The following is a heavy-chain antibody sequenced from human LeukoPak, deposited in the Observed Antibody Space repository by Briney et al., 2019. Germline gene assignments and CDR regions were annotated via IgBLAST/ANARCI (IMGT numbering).Heavy chain of an antibody. J-gene: IGHJ3*02. D-gene: IGHD2/OR15-2a*01. Sequence: GGSLRLSCAASGFTFSSYAMHWVRQAPGKGLEWVAVISYDGSNKYYADSVKGRFTISRDNSKNTLYLQMNSLRAEDTAKYYCAKSLLTTAAGTGRAFDIWGQGTMVTVSS. V-gene: IGHV3-30-3*01. CDR2: ISYDGSNK. CDR1: GFTFSSYA. CDR3: AKSLLTTAAGTGRAFDI.